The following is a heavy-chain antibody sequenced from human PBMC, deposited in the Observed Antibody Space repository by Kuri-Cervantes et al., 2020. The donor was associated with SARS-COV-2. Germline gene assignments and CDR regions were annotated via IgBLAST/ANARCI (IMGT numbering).Heavy chain of an antibody. CDR2: IYYSGST. Sequence: ESLRLSCAVYGGSFSGYYWSWIREPPGKGLEWIGYIYYSGSTYYNPSLKSRVTISVDTSKNQFSLKLSSVTAADPAVYYCARPGSYYDSSGYPPFDYWGQGTLVTVSS. D-gene: IGHD3-22*01. V-gene: IGHV4-34*01. CDR3: ARPGSYYDSSGYPPFDY. J-gene: IGHJ4*02. CDR1: GGSFSGYY.